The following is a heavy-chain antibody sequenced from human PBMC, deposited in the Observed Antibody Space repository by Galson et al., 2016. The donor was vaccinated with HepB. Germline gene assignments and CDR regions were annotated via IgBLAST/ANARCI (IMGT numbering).Heavy chain of an antibody. D-gene: IGHD6-6*01. CDR3: ARDEYFRLGY. Sequence: SLRLCCAASGFAFRTYSMNWVRQTPGKGLEWIAWITSSSDTMYYADSVKGRFTISRDNAKNSLHLEMNSLRDEDTAVYYCARDEYFRLGYWGQGTLVTVSS. CDR1: GFAFRTYS. CDR2: ITSSSDTM. V-gene: IGHV3-48*02. J-gene: IGHJ4*02.